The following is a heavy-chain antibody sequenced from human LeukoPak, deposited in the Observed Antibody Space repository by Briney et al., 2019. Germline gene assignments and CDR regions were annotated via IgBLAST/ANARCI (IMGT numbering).Heavy chain of an antibody. CDR2: IYYSGST. D-gene: IGHD6-13*01. Sequence: SETLSLTCSVSGGSIRSSSYYWGWIRQPPGKGLEWIGSIYYSGSTYDNPSLKSRVTISVDTSKNQFSLKLSSVTAADTAVYFCAGGQQLVRHWFDPWGQGTLVTVSS. V-gene: IGHV4-39*07. J-gene: IGHJ5*02. CDR1: GGSIRSSSYY. CDR3: AGGQQLVRHWFDP.